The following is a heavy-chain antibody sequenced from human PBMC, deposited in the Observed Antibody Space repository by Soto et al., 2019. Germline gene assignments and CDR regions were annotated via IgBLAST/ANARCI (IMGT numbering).Heavy chain of an antibody. V-gene: IGHV1-18*01. Sequence: PVKVSCKAPGYTITSSGISWGQQDPGQGLEWMGWISAYNGNTNYAQKLQGRVTMTTDTSTSTAYMELRSLRSDDTAFYYCARNRGPQGWLELWGQGTLVTGFS. CDR1: GYTITSSG. J-gene: IGHJ4*02. CDR3: ARNRGPQGWLEL. D-gene: IGHD6-19*01. CDR2: ISAYNGNT.